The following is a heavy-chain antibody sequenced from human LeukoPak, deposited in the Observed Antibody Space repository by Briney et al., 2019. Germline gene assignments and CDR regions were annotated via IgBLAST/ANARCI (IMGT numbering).Heavy chain of an antibody. CDR1: GYTFTSYG. V-gene: IGHV1-18*01. Sequence: GASVKVSCKASGYTFTSYGISWVRQAPGQGLEWMGWISAYNGNTNYAQKLQGRVTMTTDTSTSTAYMELRSLRSDDTAVYYCARGSIVVVPAAIPFDIWGQGTMVTVSS. D-gene: IGHD2-2*01. J-gene: IGHJ3*02. CDR2: ISAYNGNT. CDR3: ARGSIVVVPAAIPFDI.